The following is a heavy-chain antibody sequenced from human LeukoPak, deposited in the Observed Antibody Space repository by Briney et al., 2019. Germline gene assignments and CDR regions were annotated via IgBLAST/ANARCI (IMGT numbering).Heavy chain of an antibody. J-gene: IGHJ3*02. CDR1: GGTFSSYA. D-gene: IGHD1-26*01. CDR3: ARSGSYPSSGAFDI. V-gene: IGHV1-69*01. CDR2: IIPIFGTA. Sequence: SVKVSCKASGGTFSSYAISWVRQAPGQGLEWMGGIIPIFGTANYAQKFQGRVTITADESTSTAYMELSSLRPEDTAVYYCARSGSYPSSGAFDIWGQGTMVTVSS.